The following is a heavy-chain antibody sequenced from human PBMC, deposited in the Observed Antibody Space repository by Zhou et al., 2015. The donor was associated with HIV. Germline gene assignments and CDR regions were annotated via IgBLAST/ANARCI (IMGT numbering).Heavy chain of an antibody. CDR2: IIPIFGTA. V-gene: IGHV1-69*12. Sequence: QVQLVQSGAEVKKPGSSVKVSCKASGGTFSSYAISWVRQAPGQGLEWMGGIIPIFGTANYAQKFQGRVTITADESTSTAYMELSSLRSEDTAVYYCARDPYIAAAGLPEYFQHWGQGTLVTVSS. J-gene: IGHJ1*01. CDR1: GGTFSSYA. CDR3: ARDPYIAAAGLPEYFQH. D-gene: IGHD6-13*01.